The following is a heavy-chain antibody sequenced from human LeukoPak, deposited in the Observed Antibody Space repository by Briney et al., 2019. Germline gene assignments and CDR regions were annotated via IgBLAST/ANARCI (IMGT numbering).Heavy chain of an antibody. CDR2: ITWNGGST. CDR3: ARDREDSYLDV. Sequence: PGGSLRLSCAASGFTFDDYDMSWVRQAPGKGLEWVSGITWNGGSTGYADSVKGRFTISRDNAKNSLYLQMNSLRAEDTALYYCARDREDSYLDVWGKGTTVTVSS. D-gene: IGHD3-10*01. J-gene: IGHJ6*04. V-gene: IGHV3-20*04. CDR1: GFTFDDYD.